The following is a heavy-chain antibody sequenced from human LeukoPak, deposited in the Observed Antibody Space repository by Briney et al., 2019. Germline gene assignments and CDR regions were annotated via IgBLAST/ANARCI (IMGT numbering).Heavy chain of an antibody. CDR3: ARHAELPGYLDY. Sequence: GASVKVSCKASGGTFSSYAISWVRQAPGQGLEWMGRIIPILGIANYAQKFQGRVTITADKSTSTAYMELSSLRSEDTAVYYCARHAELPGYLDYWGQGTLVTVSS. V-gene: IGHV1-69*04. CDR1: GGTFSSYA. CDR2: IIPILGIA. J-gene: IGHJ4*02. D-gene: IGHD1-26*01.